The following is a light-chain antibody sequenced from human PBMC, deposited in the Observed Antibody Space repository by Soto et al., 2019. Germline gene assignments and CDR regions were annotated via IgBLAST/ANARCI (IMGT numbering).Light chain of an antibody. Sequence: VLTQPPSASGTPGQRVTISCSGSSSNIGSNTVNWYQQLPGTAPKLLIYTNNQRPSGVPDRFSGSKSGTSASLAISGLQSEDEADYYCAAWDDSLNGYVFGTGTKVNVL. CDR2: TNN. CDR3: AAWDDSLNGYV. CDR1: SSNIGSNT. V-gene: IGLV1-44*01. J-gene: IGLJ1*01.